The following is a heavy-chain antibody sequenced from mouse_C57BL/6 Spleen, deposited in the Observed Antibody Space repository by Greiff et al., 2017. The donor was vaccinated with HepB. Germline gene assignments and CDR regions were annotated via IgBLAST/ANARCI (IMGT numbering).Heavy chain of an antibody. Sequence: VQLQQSGPELVKPGASVKISCKASGYAFSSAWMNWVKQRPGKGLEWIGRIYPGDGDTNYNGKFKGKATLTADKSSSTAYMQLSSLTSEDSAVYFCARGSSYDPYWGQGTTLTVSS. J-gene: IGHJ2*01. V-gene: IGHV1-82*01. CDR1: GYAFSSAW. CDR3: ARGSSYDPY. D-gene: IGHD1-1*01. CDR2: IYPGDGDT.